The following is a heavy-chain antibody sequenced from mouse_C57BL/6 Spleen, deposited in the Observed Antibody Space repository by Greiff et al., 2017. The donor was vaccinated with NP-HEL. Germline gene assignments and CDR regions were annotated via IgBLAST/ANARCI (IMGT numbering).Heavy chain of an antibody. CDR3: ARYPLYYGSSPFAY. V-gene: IGHV1-64*01. CDR1: GYTFTSYW. J-gene: IGHJ3*01. CDR2: IHPNSGST. D-gene: IGHD1-1*01. Sequence: QVQLQQPGAELVKPGASVKLSCKASGYTFTSYWMHWVKQRPGQGLEWIGMIHPNSGSTNYTEKFKSKATLTVDKSSSTAYMHLSNLTSEDAAVYYGARYPLYYGSSPFAYWGQGTLVTVSA.